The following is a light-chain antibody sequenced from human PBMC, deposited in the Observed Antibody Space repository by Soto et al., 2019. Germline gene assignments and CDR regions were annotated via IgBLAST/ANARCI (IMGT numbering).Light chain of an antibody. CDR3: QQRSNWLFS. J-gene: IGKJ3*01. CDR1: QSVSSY. Sequence: EIVLTQSPATLSLSPGERATLSCRASQSVSSYLAWYQQKPGQAPRLLIYDASNRATGIPARFSGGGSGTEFTLTISGLEPEDFAVYYCQQRSNWLFSFGHGTKVDIK. V-gene: IGKV3-11*01. CDR2: DAS.